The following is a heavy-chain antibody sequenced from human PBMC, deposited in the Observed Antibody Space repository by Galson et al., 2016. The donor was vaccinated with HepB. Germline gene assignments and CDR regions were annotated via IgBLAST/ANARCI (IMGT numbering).Heavy chain of an antibody. CDR2: FKRGGSK. J-gene: IGHJ5*02. V-gene: IGHV3-53*01. CDR3: SRDTPAFQGYCMSTNCYGGGWFDP. D-gene: IGHD2-2*01. CDR1: GLTVSNHY. Sequence: SLRLSCAASGLTVSNHYMSWVRQAPGKGLEWVSLFKRGGSKSYADSVKGRFTISRDDSKNMVYLQMNSRRADDPAVYYCSRDTPAFQGYCMSTNCYGGGWFDPWGQGTLVTVSS.